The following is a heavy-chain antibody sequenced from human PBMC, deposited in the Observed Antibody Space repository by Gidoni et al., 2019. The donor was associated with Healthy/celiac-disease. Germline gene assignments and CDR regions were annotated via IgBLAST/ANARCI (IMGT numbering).Heavy chain of an antibody. CDR1: GFTFSSYW. V-gene: IGHV3-7*03. J-gene: IGHJ4*02. CDR3: ARRDSSLPLGSPDFDY. Sequence: EVQLVESGGGLVQPGGSLRLSCAASGFTFSSYWMSWVRQAPGKGLEWVANIKQDGSEKYYVDSVKGRFTISRDNAKNSLYLQMNSLRAEDTAVYYCARRDSSLPLGSPDFDYWGQGTLVTVSS. D-gene: IGHD6-13*01. CDR2: IKQDGSEK.